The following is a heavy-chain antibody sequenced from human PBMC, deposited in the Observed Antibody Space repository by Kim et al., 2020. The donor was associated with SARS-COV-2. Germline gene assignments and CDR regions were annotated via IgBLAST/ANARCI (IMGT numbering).Heavy chain of an antibody. D-gene: IGHD5-12*01. CDR2: ISSSSSYI. Sequence: GGSLRLSCAASGFTFSSYSMNWVRQAPGKGLEWVSSISSSSSYIYYADSVKGRFTISRDNAKNSLYLQMNSLRAEDTAVYYCASPLGGGYSGYDFDYWGQGTLVTVSS. CDR3: ASPLGGGYSGYDFDY. V-gene: IGHV3-21*01. CDR1: GFTFSSYS. J-gene: IGHJ4*02.